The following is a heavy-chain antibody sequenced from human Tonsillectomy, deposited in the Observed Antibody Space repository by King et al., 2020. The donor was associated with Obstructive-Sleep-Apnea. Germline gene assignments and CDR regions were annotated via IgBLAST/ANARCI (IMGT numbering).Heavy chain of an antibody. CDR2: ISGSGGST. Sequence: VQLVESGGGLVQPGGSLRLSCAASGFTFSSYSMSWVRQAPGKGLEWVSAISGSGGSTYYADSVKGRFTISRDNSKNTLYLQMNSLRAEDTAVYYCATGRRDGYNLFDYWGQGTLVTVSS. V-gene: IGHV3-23*04. CDR3: ATGRRDGYNLFDY. CDR1: GFTFSSYS. D-gene: IGHD5-24*01. J-gene: IGHJ4*02.